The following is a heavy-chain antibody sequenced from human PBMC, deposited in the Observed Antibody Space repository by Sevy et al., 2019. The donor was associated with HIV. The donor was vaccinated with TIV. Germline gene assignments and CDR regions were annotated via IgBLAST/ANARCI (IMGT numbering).Heavy chain of an antibody. CDR1: GFTFSNYG. V-gene: IGHV3-33*01. CDR2: IWNDGSNK. J-gene: IGHJ4*02. D-gene: IGHD3-22*01. Sequence: GGSLRLSCAASGFTFSNYGMHWVRQAPGKGLEWVAVIWNDGSNKYCADSVKGRFTISIDNSKNTLYLQMNSLRVEDTAVYFCARGGDFNDRSAKRDFDYWGQGTLVTVSS. CDR3: ARGGDFNDRSAKRDFDY.